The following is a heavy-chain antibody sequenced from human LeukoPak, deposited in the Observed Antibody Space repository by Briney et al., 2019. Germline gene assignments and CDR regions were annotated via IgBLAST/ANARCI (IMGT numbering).Heavy chain of an antibody. Sequence: ESGPTLVNPTQTLTLTCTFSGFSLSTSGVGVGWIRRPPGKALEWLSLIYWDDDKRYSPSLKSRLTITKDTSKNQVVLTMTNMDPVDTATYYCAHQLMDYGGNRKSFDYWGQGTLVTVSS. D-gene: IGHD4-23*01. CDR3: AHQLMDYGGNRKSFDY. CDR2: IYWDDDK. CDR1: GFSLSTSGVG. J-gene: IGHJ4*02. V-gene: IGHV2-5*02.